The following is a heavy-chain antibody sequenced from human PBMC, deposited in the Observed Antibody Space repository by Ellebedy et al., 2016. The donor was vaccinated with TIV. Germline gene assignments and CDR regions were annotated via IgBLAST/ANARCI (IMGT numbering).Heavy chain of an antibody. CDR2: INQDGSEK. D-gene: IGHD6-19*01. J-gene: IGHJ4*02. V-gene: IGHV3-7*04. Sequence: GESLKISCAASGFTFTTFWMSWVRQAPGKGLEWVGNINQDGSEKCYGDSVKGRFTISRDNAKNSVYLQMNSLRAEDTAVYYCARGLKYSSGWYAPFDYWGQGTLVTVSS. CDR3: ARGLKYSSGWYAPFDY. CDR1: GFTFTTFW.